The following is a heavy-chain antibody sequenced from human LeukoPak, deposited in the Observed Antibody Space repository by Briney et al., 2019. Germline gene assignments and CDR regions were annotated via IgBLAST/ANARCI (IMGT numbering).Heavy chain of an antibody. Sequence: SSETLSLTCGVSGGSISSGGYSWNWIRQPPGKGLEWIGYIYHSGSTYYNPSLKSRVTISVDRSKNQFSLRVSSVTAADTAVYYCARVWPNWGYPQPYYYYGMDVWGQGTTVTVSS. D-gene: IGHD7-27*01. CDR3: ARVWPNWGYPQPYYYYGMDV. CDR1: GGSISSGGYS. V-gene: IGHV4-30-2*01. CDR2: IYHSGST. J-gene: IGHJ6*02.